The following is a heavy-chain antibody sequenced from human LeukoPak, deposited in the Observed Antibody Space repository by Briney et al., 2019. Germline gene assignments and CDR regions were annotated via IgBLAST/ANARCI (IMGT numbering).Heavy chain of an antibody. V-gene: IGHV3-64*01. CDR2: ISTNGGST. CDR3: AGGSSWYRGIDY. J-gene: IGHJ4*02. CDR1: GFTFSSYA. D-gene: IGHD6-13*01. Sequence: GGSLRLSCAASGFTFSSYAMYWVRQAPGKGLEYVSAISTNGGSTYYANSVKGRFTISRDNSKNTLYLQMGSLRAEDMGVYYCAGGSSWYRGIDYWGQGTLSPSPQ.